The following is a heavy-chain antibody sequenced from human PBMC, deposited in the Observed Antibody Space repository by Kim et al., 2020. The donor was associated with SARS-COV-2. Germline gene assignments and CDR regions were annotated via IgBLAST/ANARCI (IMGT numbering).Heavy chain of an antibody. V-gene: IGHV1-24*01. D-gene: IGHD6-13*01. CDR3: ARWKITFSSSWYRGGGFDP. CDR1: GYTLTELS. J-gene: IGHJ5*02. Sequence: ASVKVSCKVSGYTLTELSMHWVRQAPGKGLEWMGGFDPEDGETIYAQKFQGRVTMTEDTSTDTAYMELSSLRSEDTAVYYCARWKITFSSSWYRGGGFDPWGQGTLVTVSS. CDR2: FDPEDGET.